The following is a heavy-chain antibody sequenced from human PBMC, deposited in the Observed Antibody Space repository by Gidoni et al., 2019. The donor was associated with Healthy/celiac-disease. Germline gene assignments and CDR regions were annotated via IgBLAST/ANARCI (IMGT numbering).Heavy chain of an antibody. Sequence: QVQLVGSGGGVVQPGRSLRLSWAASGFPFSSYGLHWVRQAPGKGLEWVAVISYDGSNKYYADSVKGRFTISRDNSKNTLYLQMNSLRAEDTAVYYCANYPGAAAHFDYWGQGTLVTVSS. CDR3: ANYPGAAAHFDY. CDR1: GFPFSSYG. D-gene: IGHD6-13*01. CDR2: ISYDGSNK. J-gene: IGHJ4*02. V-gene: IGHV3-30*18.